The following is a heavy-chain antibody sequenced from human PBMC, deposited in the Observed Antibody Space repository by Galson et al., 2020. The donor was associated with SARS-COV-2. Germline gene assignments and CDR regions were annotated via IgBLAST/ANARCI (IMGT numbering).Heavy chain of an antibody. CDR3: ASVADPVVYYYDSSGYYYFGAFDI. D-gene: IGHD3-22*01. Sequence: GGSLRLSCAASGFTFSSYWMSWVRQAPGKGLEWVANIKQDGSEKYYVDSVKGRFTISRDNAKNSLYLQMNSLRAEDTAVYYCASVADPVVYYYDSSGYYYFGAFDIWGQGTMVTVSS. J-gene: IGHJ3*02. V-gene: IGHV3-7*01. CDR2: IKQDGSEK. CDR1: GFTFSSYW.